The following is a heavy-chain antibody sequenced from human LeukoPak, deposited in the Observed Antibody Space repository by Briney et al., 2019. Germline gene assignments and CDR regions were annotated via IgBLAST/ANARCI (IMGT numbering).Heavy chain of an antibody. D-gene: IGHD5-18*01. Sequence: PGGSLRLSCAASGFTFSSYEMNWVRQAPGKGLDWVSYISSSGSTIYYADSLKGLFTISRDNAKNSLYLQMNSLRAEDTAVYYCARDTNTAMADFDYWGQGTLVTVSS. CDR3: ARDTNTAMADFDY. CDR2: ISSSGSTI. J-gene: IGHJ4*02. V-gene: IGHV3-48*03. CDR1: GFTFSSYE.